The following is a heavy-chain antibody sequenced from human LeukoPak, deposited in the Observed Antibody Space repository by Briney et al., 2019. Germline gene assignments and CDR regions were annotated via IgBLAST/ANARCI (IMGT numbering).Heavy chain of an antibody. CDR1: GGSISSSSYY. J-gene: IGHJ3*02. CDR3: VKHRKMYHSFDI. D-gene: IGHD2-8*01. V-gene: IGHV4-39*01. Sequence: SETLSLTCTVSGGSISSSSYYWGWIRQPPGKGLEWIGSIYYSGSTYYNPSLKSRVTISVDTSKNQFSLKLSSVTAADTAVYYCVKHRKMYHSFDIWGQGTMVTVSS. CDR2: IYYSGST.